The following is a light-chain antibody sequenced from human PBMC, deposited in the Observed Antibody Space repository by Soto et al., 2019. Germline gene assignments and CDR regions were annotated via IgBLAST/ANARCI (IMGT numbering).Light chain of an antibody. CDR3: QSYDNSLNAWV. CDR2: GNI. Sequence: QSVLTQPPSVSGAPGQRVTISCTGSSSNIGATFDVHWYQHLPGTAPKLLIYGNINRPSGVPDRFSGSKSGTSASLAITGLQAEDEADYYCQSYDNSLNAWVFGGGTKLTVL. V-gene: IGLV1-40*01. CDR1: SSNIGATFD. J-gene: IGLJ3*02.